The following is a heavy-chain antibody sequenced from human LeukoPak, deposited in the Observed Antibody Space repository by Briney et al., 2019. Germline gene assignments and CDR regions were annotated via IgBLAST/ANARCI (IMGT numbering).Heavy chain of an antibody. Sequence: GGSLRLSCAASGFTFSSYAMHWVRQAPGKGLEYVSAISSNGGSTYYANSVQGRFTISRDNSKNPLYLQMGSLRAEDMAVYYCARESSGDALDIWGQGTMVTVSS. J-gene: IGHJ3*02. CDR1: GFTFSSYA. CDR2: ISSNGGST. CDR3: ARESSGDALDI. V-gene: IGHV3-64*01. D-gene: IGHD3-22*01.